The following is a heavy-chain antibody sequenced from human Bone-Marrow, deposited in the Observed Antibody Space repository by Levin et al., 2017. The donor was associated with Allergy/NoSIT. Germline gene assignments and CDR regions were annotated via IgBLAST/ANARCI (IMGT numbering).Heavy chain of an antibody. CDR2: ISWNGGNI. CDR3: VKDSRSNFMDYYVGMDV. CDR1: GFTFEDHA. J-gene: IGHJ6*02. Sequence: SLKISCEASGFTFEDHAMHWVRQAPGKGLEWVSGISWNGGNIAYADSVKGRFTISRDIAKTSLYLQMNRLRAEDTALYYCVKDSRSNFMDYYVGMDVWGRGTTVTGSS. D-gene: IGHD3-10*02. V-gene: IGHV3-9*01.